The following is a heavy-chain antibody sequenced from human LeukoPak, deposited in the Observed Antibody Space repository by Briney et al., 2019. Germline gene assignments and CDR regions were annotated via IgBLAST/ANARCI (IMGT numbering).Heavy chain of an antibody. CDR3: AGYRSSTSCYPLYYFDY. CDR2: IYYSGST. CDR1: GGSISSGDYY. J-gene: IGHJ4*02. D-gene: IGHD2-2*01. V-gene: IGHV4-30-4*08. Sequence: PSETLSLTCTVSGGSISSGDYYWSWIRQPPGKGLEWIGYIYYSGSTYYNPSLTSRVTISVDTSKNQFSLKLSSVTAADTAVYYCAGYRSSTSCYPLYYFDYWGQGTLVTASS.